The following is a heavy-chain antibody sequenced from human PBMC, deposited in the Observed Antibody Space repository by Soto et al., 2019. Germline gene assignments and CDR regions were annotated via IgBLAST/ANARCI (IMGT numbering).Heavy chain of an antibody. Sequence: SETLSLTCTVSGGSISSYYWSWIRQPPGKGLEWIGYIYYSGSTNYNPSLKSRVTISVDTSKNQFSLKLSSVTAADTAVYYCARFGSSGYVGYDYWGQGTLVTVSS. J-gene: IGHJ4*02. CDR3: ARFGSSGYVGYDY. D-gene: IGHD5-12*01. CDR1: GGSISSYY. CDR2: IYYSGST. V-gene: IGHV4-59*01.